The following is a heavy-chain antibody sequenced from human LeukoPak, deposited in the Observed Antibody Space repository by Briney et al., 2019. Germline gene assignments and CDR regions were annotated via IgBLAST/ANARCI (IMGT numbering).Heavy chain of an antibody. CDR2: INPNSGGT. D-gene: IGHD6-6*01. CDR3: ARVGAIAARSLGY. V-gene: IGHV1-2*02. CDR1: GYTFTGYY. J-gene: IGHJ4*02. Sequence: GASVKVSCKASGYTFTGYYMHWVRQAPGQGLEWMGWINPNSGGTNYAQKFQGRVTMTRDTSISTAYMELSRLRSDDAAVYYCARVGAIAARSLGYWGQGTLVTVSS.